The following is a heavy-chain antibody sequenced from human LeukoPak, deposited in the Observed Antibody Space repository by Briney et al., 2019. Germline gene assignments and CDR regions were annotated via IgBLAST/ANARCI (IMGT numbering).Heavy chain of an antibody. CDR2: IYHSGST. Sequence: PSQTLSLTCTVSGGSISSHYWSWIRQPPGKGLEWIGYIYHSGSTNYNPSLKSRATISVDTSKTQFSLKLSSVTAADTAVYYCARSQSSAYYYVYDYWGQGILVTVSS. D-gene: IGHD3-22*01. CDR1: GGSISSHY. J-gene: IGHJ4*02. V-gene: IGHV4-59*11. CDR3: ARSQSSAYYYVYDY.